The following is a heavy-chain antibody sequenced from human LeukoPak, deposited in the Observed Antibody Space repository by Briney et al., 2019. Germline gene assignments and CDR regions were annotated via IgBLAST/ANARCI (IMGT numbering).Heavy chain of an antibody. CDR1: GGSISSYY. CDR2: IYYSGST. V-gene: IGHV4-59*01. CDR3: ARETLQGNAFDI. J-gene: IGHJ3*02. D-gene: IGHD5-24*01. Sequence: KPSETLSLTCTVSGGSISSYYWSWIRQPPGKGLEWIGYIYYSGSTNYNPSLKSRVTISVDTSKNQFSLKLSSVTAADTAVYYCARETLQGNAFDIWGQGTMVTVSS.